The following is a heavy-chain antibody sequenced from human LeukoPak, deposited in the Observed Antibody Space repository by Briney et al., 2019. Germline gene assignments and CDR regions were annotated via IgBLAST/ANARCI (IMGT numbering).Heavy chain of an antibody. CDR3: ARKENVYYYFDY. V-gene: IGHV4-28*01. CDR1: GYSITSSSW. CDR2: IYHSGTT. D-gene: IGHD3-10*01. J-gene: IGHJ4*02. Sequence: SETLSLTCAVSGYSITSSSWWGWIRQPPGKGLEWIGYIYHSGTTYYNPSLQSRVTMSVDTTKNQFSLKLSSVTAVDTAVYYCARKENVYYYFDYWGQGTLVTVSS.